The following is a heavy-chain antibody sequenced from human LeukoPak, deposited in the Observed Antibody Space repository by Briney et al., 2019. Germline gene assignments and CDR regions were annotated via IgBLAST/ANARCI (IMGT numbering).Heavy chain of an antibody. V-gene: IGHV3-48*03. CDR3: ARKYCSSTSCLFDC. Sequence: QPSGSLRLSCAASGFTFSSYEMNWVRQAPGKGLEWVAYISSSGSSIYYADSVNGRFTIPRETAKNSLYLQMTSLRAEDTAVYYCARKYCSSTSCLFDCWGQGTLVTVSS. D-gene: IGHD2-2*01. CDR1: GFTFSSYE. J-gene: IGHJ4*02. CDR2: ISSSGSSI.